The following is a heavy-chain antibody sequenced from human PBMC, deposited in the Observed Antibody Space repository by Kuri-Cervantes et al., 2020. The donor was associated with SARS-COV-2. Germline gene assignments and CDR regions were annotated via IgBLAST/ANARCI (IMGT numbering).Heavy chain of an antibody. Sequence: GESLKISCAASGFTFSSYWMSWVRQAPGKGLEWVANIKQDGSEKYYVDSVKGRFTISRDNAKNSLYLQMNSLRAEDTAMYYCTRRGRGAVAGTTKYWYFDLWGRGTLVTVSS. D-gene: IGHD6-19*01. V-gene: IGHV3-7*03. CDR2: IKQDGSEK. CDR3: TRRGRGAVAGTTKYWYFDL. J-gene: IGHJ2*01. CDR1: GFTFSSYW.